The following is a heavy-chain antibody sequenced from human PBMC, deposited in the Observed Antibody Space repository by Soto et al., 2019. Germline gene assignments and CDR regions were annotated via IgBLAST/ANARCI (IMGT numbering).Heavy chain of an antibody. CDR2: ISGSGGST. CDR3: AKDLGRPFDIVVVPAAMG. Sequence: GGSLRLSCAASGFTFSTYAMSWVRQAPGKGLEWVSAISGSGGSTYYADSVKGRFTISRDNSKNTLYLQMNSLRAEDTAVYYCAKDLGRPFDIVVVPAAMGWGQGTLVTVPQ. V-gene: IGHV3-23*01. D-gene: IGHD2-2*01. J-gene: IGHJ4*02. CDR1: GFTFSTYA.